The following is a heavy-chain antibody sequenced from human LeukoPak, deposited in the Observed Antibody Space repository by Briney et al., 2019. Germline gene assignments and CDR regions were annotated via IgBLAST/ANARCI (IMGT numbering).Heavy chain of an antibody. CDR2: MYDSGST. CDR1: GGSISNYY. V-gene: IGHV4-59*08. J-gene: IGHJ6*03. Sequence: SETLSLTCTVSGGSISNYYWSWIRQPPGKGLEWIGYMYDSGSTDYNPSLKSRVTISVDTSRNQFSLKLSSVTAADTAVYYCARLVPYYYYYMDVWGKGTTVTVSS. CDR3: ARLVPYYYYYMDV.